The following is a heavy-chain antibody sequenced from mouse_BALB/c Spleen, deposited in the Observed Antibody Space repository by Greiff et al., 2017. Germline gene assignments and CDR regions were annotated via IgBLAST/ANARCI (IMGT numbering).Heavy chain of an antibody. CDR2: INPNNGGT. CDR3: ANGKTSLWYFDV. V-gene: IGHV1-18*01. D-gene: IGHD6-1*01. CDR1: GYTFTEYT. J-gene: IGHJ1*01. Sequence: EVQLVESGPELVKPGASVKISCKTSGYTFTEYTMHWVKQSHGKSLEWIGGINPNNGGTSYNQKFKGKATLTVDKSSSTAYMELRSLTSEDSAVYYCANGKTSLWYFDVWGAGTTVTVSS.